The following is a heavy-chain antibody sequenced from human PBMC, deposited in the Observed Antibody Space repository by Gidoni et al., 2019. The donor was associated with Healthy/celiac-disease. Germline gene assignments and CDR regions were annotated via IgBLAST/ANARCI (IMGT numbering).Heavy chain of an antibody. CDR2: ISSNGGST. D-gene: IGHD2-2*01. CDR1: GFPFSRYA. CDR3: ARGVNIVVVPAANNYYYYGMDV. V-gene: IGHV3-64*01. J-gene: IGHJ6*02. Sequence: EVQLVEPGGGLVQPGGSLRLSGAASGFPFSRYAMHWVRQAPGKGLEYVSAISSNGGSTYYANSVKGRFTISRDNSKNTLYLQMGSLRAEDMAVYYCARGVNIVVVPAANNYYYYGMDVWGQGTTVTVSS.